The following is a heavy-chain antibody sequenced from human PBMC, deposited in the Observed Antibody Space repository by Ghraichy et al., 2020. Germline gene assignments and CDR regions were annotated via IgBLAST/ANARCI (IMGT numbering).Heavy chain of an antibody. Sequence: GESLNISCAASGFTFDDYAMHWVRQAPGKGLEWVSLISGDGGDTYYADSLKGRFAISRDNSKNSLYLQMNSLRTEDTALYYCAKDRYYYGSGTFTSPDAFDVWGQGTMVTVSS. CDR2: ISGDGGDT. J-gene: IGHJ3*01. CDR3: AKDRYYYGSGTFTSPDAFDV. D-gene: IGHD3-10*01. V-gene: IGHV3-43*02. CDR1: GFTFDDYA.